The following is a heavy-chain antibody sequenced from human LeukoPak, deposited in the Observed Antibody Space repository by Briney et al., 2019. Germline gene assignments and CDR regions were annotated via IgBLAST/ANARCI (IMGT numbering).Heavy chain of an antibody. J-gene: IGHJ4*02. CDR2: ITNSGDFV. Sequence: KTGGSLRLSCAASGFRFCGHYMSWIRQAPGKGLEWISYITNSGDFVNYADSVKGRFTISRDNAKNSLYLQMNSLRAEDTAVYYCAREARATPDFWGQGTVVTVSS. D-gene: IGHD1-26*01. CDR3: AREARATPDF. V-gene: IGHV3-11*01. CDR1: GFRFCGHY.